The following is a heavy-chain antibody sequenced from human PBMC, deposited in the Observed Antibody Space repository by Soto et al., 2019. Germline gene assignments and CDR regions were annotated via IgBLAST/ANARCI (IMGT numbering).Heavy chain of an antibody. CDR3: AGFYYYDSSGYYVASGFDAFDI. CDR2: IYTSGST. D-gene: IGHD3-22*01. V-gene: IGHV4-4*07. J-gene: IGHJ3*02. Sequence: SETLSLTCTVSGGSISSYYWSWIRQPAGKGLEWIGHIYTSGSTNYNPSLKSRVTMSVDTSKNQFSLKLSSVTAADTAVYYCAGFYYYDSSGYYVASGFDAFDIWGQGTMVTVSS. CDR1: GGSISSYY.